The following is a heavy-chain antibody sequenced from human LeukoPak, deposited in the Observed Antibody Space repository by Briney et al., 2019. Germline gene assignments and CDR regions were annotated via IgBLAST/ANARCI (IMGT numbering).Heavy chain of an antibody. V-gene: IGHV3-53*01. CDR1: GFTVSSNY. CDR2: IYSGGTT. J-gene: IGHJ4*02. D-gene: IGHD3-22*01. Sequence: QPGGSLRLSCAASGFTVSSNYMSWVRQAPGKGLEWVSVIYSGGTTYYADSVKGRFTTPRDISKNTLYLQMNSLRAEDTAVYYCAKGFLSTPYYYDSSAGYWGQGTLVTVSS. CDR3: AKGFLSTPYYYDSSAGY.